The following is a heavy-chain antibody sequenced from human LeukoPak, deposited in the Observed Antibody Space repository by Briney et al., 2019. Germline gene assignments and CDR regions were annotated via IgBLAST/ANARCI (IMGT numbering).Heavy chain of an antibody. CDR3: ARETTITMVRGVNL. J-gene: IGHJ4*02. Sequence: GGSLRLSCAASGFTFSDYYMSWIRQVPGKGLEWVSYISSSGSTIYYADSVKGRFTISRDNAKNSLYLQMNSLRAEDTAVYYCARETTITMVRGVNLWGQGTLVTVSS. CDR2: ISSSGSTI. D-gene: IGHD3-10*01. CDR1: GFTFSDYY. V-gene: IGHV3-11*04.